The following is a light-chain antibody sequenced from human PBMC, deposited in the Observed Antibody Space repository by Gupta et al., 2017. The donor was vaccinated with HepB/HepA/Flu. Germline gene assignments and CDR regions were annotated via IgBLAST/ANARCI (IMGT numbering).Light chain of an antibody. J-gene: IGKJ1*01. CDR1: QSIYTF. CDR2: GAS. CDR3: QQNDSTPRT. Sequence: IQMTQSPSSLSASVGDRVTISCRAGQSIYTFLNWYQQKPGKAPKLLIYGASILQRGVPSRFSGGGYGTNFILTISRLQPEEFATYYCQQNDSTPRTFGQGTKVDIK. V-gene: IGKV1-39*01.